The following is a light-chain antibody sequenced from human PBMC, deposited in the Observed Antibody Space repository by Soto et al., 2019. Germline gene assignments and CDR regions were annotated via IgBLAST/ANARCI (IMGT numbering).Light chain of an antibody. V-gene: IGLV2-14*01. CDR3: SSYSSSSALDVI. Sequence: QSALAQPASVSGSPGQSITLSCAGTNRDVGGYNYVSWYQQYPGKAPKLIIYEVTYRPSGVSNRFSGSKSGNTASLTISGLQAEDEADYYCSSYSSSSALDVIFGGGTKLTVL. CDR2: EVT. J-gene: IGLJ2*01. CDR1: NRDVGGYNY.